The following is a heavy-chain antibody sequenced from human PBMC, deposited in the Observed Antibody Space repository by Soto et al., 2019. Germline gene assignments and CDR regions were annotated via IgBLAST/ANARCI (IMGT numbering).Heavy chain of an antibody. D-gene: IGHD4-17*01. CDR1: GYTFTSYG. J-gene: IGHJ4*02. Sequence: ASVKVSCKASGYTFTSYGISWVRQAPGQGLEWMGWISAYNGNTNYAQKLQGRVTMTTDTSTSTAYMELRSLRSDDTAVYYCARGNTDYGDNVPQGYWGQGTLVTVSS. V-gene: IGHV1-18*01. CDR3: ARGNTDYGDNVPQGY. CDR2: ISAYNGNT.